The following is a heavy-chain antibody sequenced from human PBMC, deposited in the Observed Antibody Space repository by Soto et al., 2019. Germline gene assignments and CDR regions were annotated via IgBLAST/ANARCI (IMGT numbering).Heavy chain of an antibody. V-gene: IGHV4-39*01. J-gene: IGHJ6*02. Sequence: SETLYLYCAITGCSISSSSYSWVLGRKPPGNVLECIATFYYSENTHYNPSLKSRVTISVDTSKNQFSLILTSVTAADTAVYYCARLGGHCSSSSCFGFYVMDVWGQGTTVS. CDR1: GCSISSSSYS. CDR2: FYYSENT. CDR3: ARLGGHCSSSSCFGFYVMDV. D-gene: IGHD2-2*01.